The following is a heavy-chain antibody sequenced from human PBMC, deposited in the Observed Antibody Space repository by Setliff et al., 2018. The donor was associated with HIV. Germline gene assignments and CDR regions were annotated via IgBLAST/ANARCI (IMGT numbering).Heavy chain of an antibody. CDR2: MNPNSGNT. CDR1: GYTFTKFD. CDR3: ARQVYGDFYYYY. V-gene: IGHV1-8*03. J-gene: IGHJ4*02. Sequence: GASVKVSCKASGYTFTKFDINWVRQATGQGLEWMGWMNPNSGNTGFAQKFQGRVTITADESTSTAYMELSSLRSEDTAVCYCARQVYGDFYYYYWGQGSLVTVSS. D-gene: IGHD4-17*01.